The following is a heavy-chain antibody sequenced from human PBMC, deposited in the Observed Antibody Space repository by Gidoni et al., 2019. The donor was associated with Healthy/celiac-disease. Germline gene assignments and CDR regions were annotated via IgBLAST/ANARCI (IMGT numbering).Heavy chain of an antibody. J-gene: IGHJ4*02. V-gene: IGHV3-30*18. CDR2: ISYDGSNK. CDR1: GFTFSSYG. CDR3: AKGVGRSDY. Sequence: QVQLVESGGGVVQPGRSLRLSCAASGFTFSSYGMHWVRQAPGKGLEWVAVISYDGSNKYYADSVKGRFTISRDNSKNTLYLQMNSLRAEDTAVYYCAKGVGRSDYWGQGTLVTVSS.